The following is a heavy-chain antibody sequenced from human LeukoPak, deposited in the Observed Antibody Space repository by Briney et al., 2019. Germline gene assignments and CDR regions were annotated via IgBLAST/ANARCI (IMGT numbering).Heavy chain of an antibody. V-gene: IGHV3-33*01. CDR1: GFTFSSYG. CDR2: IWYDGSNK. D-gene: IGHD3-10*01. J-gene: IGHJ4*02. Sequence: GGSLRLSCTASGFTFSSYGMHWVRQAPGKGLEWVAVIWYDGSNKYYADSVKGRFTISRDNSKNTLYLQMNSLRAEDTAVYYCARDVNILWPKYYFDYWGQGTLVTVSS. CDR3: ARDVNILWPKYYFDY.